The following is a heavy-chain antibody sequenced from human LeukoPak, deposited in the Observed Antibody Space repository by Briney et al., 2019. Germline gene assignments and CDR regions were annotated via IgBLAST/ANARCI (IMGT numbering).Heavy chain of an antibody. CDR2: ISYDGSKK. D-gene: IGHD6-19*01. Sequence: GGSLRLSCAASGFTITNHGIHWVRQVPGKGLEWVTVISYDGSKKYYAESVKGRFTISRDTSKNAVYLQMGSLRPEDTALYYCARDRPWLGIINSDSDIWGHGTMVTVSS. CDR1: GFTITNHG. CDR3: ARDRPWLGIINSDSDI. J-gene: IGHJ3*02. V-gene: IGHV3-30*03.